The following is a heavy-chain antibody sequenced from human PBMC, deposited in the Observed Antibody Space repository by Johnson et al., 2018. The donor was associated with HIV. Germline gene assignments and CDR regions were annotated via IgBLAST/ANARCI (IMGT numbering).Heavy chain of an antibody. CDR1: GFIFSDYY. CDR3: ARESPGLGVNGFDI. V-gene: IGHV3-11*04. CDR2: ISPSGSSI. Sequence: RLSCAASGFIFSDYYMSWIRQAPGKGLEWVSYISPSGSSINYADSVKGRFTISRDNAKNSLYLQMNSLRAEDTALYYCARESPGLGVNGFDIWGQGTMVTVSS. D-gene: IGHD3-10*01. J-gene: IGHJ3*02.